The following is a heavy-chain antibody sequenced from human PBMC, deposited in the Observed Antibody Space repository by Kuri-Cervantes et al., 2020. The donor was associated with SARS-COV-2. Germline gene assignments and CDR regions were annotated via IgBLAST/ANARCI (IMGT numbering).Heavy chain of an antibody. CDR1: GGSFSGYY. CDR3: ASIVVVPAASGYYYYGMDV. V-gene: IGHV4-34*01. J-gene: IGHJ6*02. CDR2: ISHSGST. Sequence: GSLRLSCAVYGGSFSGYYWSWIRQPPGKGLEWIGEISHSGSTNYNPSLKSRVTISVDTSKNQFSLKLSSVTAADTAVYYRASIVVVPAASGYYYYGMDVWGQGTTVTVSS. D-gene: IGHD2-2*01.